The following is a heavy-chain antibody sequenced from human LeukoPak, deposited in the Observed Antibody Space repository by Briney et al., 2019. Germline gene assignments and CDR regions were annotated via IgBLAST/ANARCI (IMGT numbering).Heavy chain of an antibody. D-gene: IGHD3-9*01. V-gene: IGHV4-59*01. CDR3: ARIMLTTPLYYFDY. J-gene: IGHJ4*02. CDR1: GGSISSYY. CDR2: IYYSGST. Sequence: SETLSLTCTVSGGSISSYYWSWIRQPPGKGLEWIGYIYYSGSTNYNPSLKSRVTISVDTSKNQFSLKLRSVTAADTAVYYCARIMLTTPLYYFDYWGQGTLVTVSS.